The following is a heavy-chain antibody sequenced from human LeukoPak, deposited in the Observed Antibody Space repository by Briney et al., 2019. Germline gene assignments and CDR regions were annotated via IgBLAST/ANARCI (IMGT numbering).Heavy chain of an antibody. CDR2: INHSGST. J-gene: IGHJ4*02. CDR3: TRGTGTSDY. Sequence: SETLSLTCAVYGGSFSGYYWSWIRQPPGKGLEWIGEINHSGSTNYNPSLKSRVTISVDTSKNQFSLKLSSVAAADTAVYYCTRGTGTSDYWGQGTLVTVSS. CDR1: GGSFSGYY. V-gene: IGHV4-34*01. D-gene: IGHD1-1*01.